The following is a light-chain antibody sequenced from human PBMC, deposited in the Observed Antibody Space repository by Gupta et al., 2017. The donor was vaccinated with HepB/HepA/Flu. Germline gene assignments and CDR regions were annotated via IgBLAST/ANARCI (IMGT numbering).Light chain of an antibody. CDR3: QHRNSWPLT. V-gene: IGKV3-11*01. CDR1: HSVSNY. J-gene: IGKJ4*01. Sequence: EVVLTQSPDTLSLSPGERATLSCRASHSVSNYLAWHQQKPGQAPRLLIYDASDRATGLPARFSGSGSGTEFTLTISSLEPEDFAVYYCQHRNSWPLTFGGGTKVDIK. CDR2: DAS.